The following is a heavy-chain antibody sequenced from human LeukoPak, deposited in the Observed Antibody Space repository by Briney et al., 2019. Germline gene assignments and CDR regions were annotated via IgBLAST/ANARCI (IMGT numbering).Heavy chain of an antibody. CDR2: INPNSGGT. J-gene: IGHJ5*02. V-gene: IGHV1-2*02. CDR3: ALLEWSPTWDWFDP. CDR1: GYTFTGYY. Sequence: ASVKVSCKASGYTFTGYYMHWVRQAAGQGLEWMGWINPNSGGTNYAQKFQGRVTMTRDTSISTAYMELSRLRSDDTAVYYCALLEWSPTWDWFDPWGQGTLVTVSS. D-gene: IGHD3-3*01.